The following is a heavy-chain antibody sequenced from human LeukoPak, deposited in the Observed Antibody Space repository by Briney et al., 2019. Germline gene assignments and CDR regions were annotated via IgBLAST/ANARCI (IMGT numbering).Heavy chain of an antibody. CDR2: LSGRGSNT. V-gene: IGHV3-23*01. D-gene: IGHD6-13*01. CDR3: AKDSRGGPDYLAAAGYYYGMGV. Sequence: GGSLGLSCAASGFNFTNYAMSWVRQAPAKGLEWVSALSGRGSNTYYADSVKGRFTISRDNSKNTLYMQMNSLRAEDTAVYYCAKDSRGGPDYLAAAGYYYGMGVWGQGTTVTVSS. J-gene: IGHJ6*02. CDR1: GFNFTNYA.